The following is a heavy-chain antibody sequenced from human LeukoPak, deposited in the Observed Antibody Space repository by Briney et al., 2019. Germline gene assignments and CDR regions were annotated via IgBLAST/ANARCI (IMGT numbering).Heavy chain of an antibody. CDR1: GGTFSSYA. V-gene: IGHV1-69*10. J-gene: IGHJ4*02. CDR2: IIPILGIA. Sequence: GASVKVSCKASGGTFSSYAISWVRQAPGQGLEWMGRIIPILGIANYAQKFQGRVTITADKSTSTAYMELSSLRSEDTAVYYCARGDSSSWNTIFDYWGQGTLVTVSS. CDR3: ARGDSSSWNTIFDY. D-gene: IGHD6-13*01.